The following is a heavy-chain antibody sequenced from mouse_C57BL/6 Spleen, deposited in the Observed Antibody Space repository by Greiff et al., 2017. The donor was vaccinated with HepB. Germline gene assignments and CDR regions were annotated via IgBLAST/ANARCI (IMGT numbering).Heavy chain of an antibody. V-gene: IGHV1-50*01. Sequence: QVQLQQPGAELVKPGASVKLSCKASGYTFTSYWMQWVNQRPGQGLEWIGEIDPSDSYTNYNQKFKGKATLTVDTSSSTAYMQLSSLTSEDSAVYYCARVSTVVATDYYAMDYWGQGTSVTVSS. CDR3: ARVSTVVATDYYAMDY. J-gene: IGHJ4*01. CDR2: IDPSDSYT. CDR1: GYTFTSYW. D-gene: IGHD1-1*01.